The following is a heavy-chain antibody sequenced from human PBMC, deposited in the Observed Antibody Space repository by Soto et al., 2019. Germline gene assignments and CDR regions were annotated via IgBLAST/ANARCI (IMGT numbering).Heavy chain of an antibody. D-gene: IGHD3-22*01. CDR1: GGTFSSYA. V-gene: IGHV1-69*13. CDR3: ARDPDYYDSSGSV. J-gene: IGHJ6*02. Sequence: SVKVSCKASGGTFSSYAISWVRQAPGRGLEWMGGIIPIFGTANYAQKFQGRVTITADESTSTAYMELSSLRSEDTAVYYCARDPDYYDSSGSVWGQGTTVTVSS. CDR2: IIPIFGTA.